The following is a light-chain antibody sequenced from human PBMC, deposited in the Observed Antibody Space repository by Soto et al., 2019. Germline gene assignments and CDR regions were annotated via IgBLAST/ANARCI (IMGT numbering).Light chain of an antibody. CDR2: GAS. J-gene: IGKJ1*01. V-gene: IGKV3-20*01. Sequence: EVVLAQSPGTLSLSPGERATLSCRASQTVGTTYLAWYQHKPGQAPRLLIYGASTRATGIPDRFSGSRSGTDFHLTISRLEPEDFAVYFCQLYGSSRWTFGQGTKVEFK. CDR1: QTVGTTY. CDR3: QLYGSSRWT.